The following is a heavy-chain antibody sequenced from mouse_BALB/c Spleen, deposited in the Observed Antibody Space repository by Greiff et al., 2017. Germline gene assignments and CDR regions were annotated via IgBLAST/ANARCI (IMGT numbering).Heavy chain of an antibody. CDR3: TRAVTTANFDY. Sequence: VHVKQSGAELVKPGASVKLSCTASGFNIKDTYMHWVKQRPEQGLEWIGRIDPANGNTKYDPKFQGKATITADTSSNTAYLQLSSLTSEDTAVYYCTRAVTTANFDYWGQGTTLTVSS. D-gene: IGHD1-2*01. CDR1: GFNIKDTY. J-gene: IGHJ2*01. V-gene: IGHV14-3*02. CDR2: IDPANGNT.